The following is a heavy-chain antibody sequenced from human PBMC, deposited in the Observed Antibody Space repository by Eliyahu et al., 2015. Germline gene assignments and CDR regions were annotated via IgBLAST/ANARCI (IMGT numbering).Heavy chain of an antibody. CDR3: AKGQGTTYYEH. CDR1: GFTFSNYA. CDR2: ISGSGTTT. D-gene: IGHD2-2*01. J-gene: IGHJ4*02. V-gene: IGHV3-23*01. Sequence: EVQLLESGGGLVQPGGSLRLSCAASGFTFSNYAMRWVRHAPGKGLEWVSTISGSGTTTYYADSVKGRFTIPRDNSKDTLYLQMNSLRAEDTAVYYCAKGQGTTYYEHWGQGTLVTVSS.